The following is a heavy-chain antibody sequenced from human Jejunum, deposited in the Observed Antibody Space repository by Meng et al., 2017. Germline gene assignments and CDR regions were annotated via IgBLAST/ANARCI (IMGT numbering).Heavy chain of an antibody. Sequence: VQVVQSASELKEPGASVKVSCKASGYTFTNHAMHWVRQAPGQGLEWMGWINTDTRNPTYAQGFTGRFVFSLDTSVSTAYLHISSLKAEDTALYYCSRGRGCCTCGSCSLADWGPGTLVTVSS. V-gene: IGHV7-4-1*02. J-gene: IGHJ4*02. CDR1: GYTFTNHA. CDR2: INTDTRNP. CDR3: SRGRGCCTCGSCSLAD. D-gene: IGHD2-15*01.